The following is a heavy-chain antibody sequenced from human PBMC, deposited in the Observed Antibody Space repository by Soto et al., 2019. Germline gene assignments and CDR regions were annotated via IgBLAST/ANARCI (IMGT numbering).Heavy chain of an antibody. CDR1: GFTVSSSY. CDR2: IYSGGST. D-gene: IGHD1-20*01. J-gene: IGHJ4*02. V-gene: IGHV3-53*01. CDR3: ARADITGTKYYFDX. Sequence: PGGSLRVSFAASGFTVSSSYMSWVRQAPGKGLEGVSFIYSGGSTYYADDVKGRFTISRDNSKKTLYLQMNSLRAEGTAVYYCARADITGTKYYFDXWGQGTLVTVSX.